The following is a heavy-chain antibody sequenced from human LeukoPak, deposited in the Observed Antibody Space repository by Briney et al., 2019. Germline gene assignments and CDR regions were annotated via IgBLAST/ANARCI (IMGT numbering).Heavy chain of an antibody. CDR2: INWNGGST. D-gene: IGHD2-21*02. V-gene: IGHV3-20*04. CDR3: ARFNGDYYRIDY. J-gene: IGHJ4*02. CDR1: GFIFDDYG. Sequence: GGSLRLSCTASGFIFDDYGMSWVRQAPGKGLEWVSGINWNGGSTGYADSVKGRFTISRDNAKNSLYLQVNSLRVEDTALYYCARFNGDYYRIDYWGQGTLVTVSS.